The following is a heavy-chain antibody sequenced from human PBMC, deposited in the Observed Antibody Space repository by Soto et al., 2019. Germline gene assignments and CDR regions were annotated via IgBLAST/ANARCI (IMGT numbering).Heavy chain of an antibody. J-gene: IGHJ6*03. CDR1: GYTFTSYD. Sequence: ASVKVSCKASGYTFTSYDINWVRQATGQGLEWMGWMNPNSGNTGYAQKFQGRVTMTRNTSISTAYMELSSLRSEDTAVYYCWAVTTRSGIGYYYYYMDVWGKGTTVTVSS. CDR3: WAVTTRSGIGYYYYYMDV. CDR2: MNPNSGNT. V-gene: IGHV1-8*01. D-gene: IGHD4-4*01.